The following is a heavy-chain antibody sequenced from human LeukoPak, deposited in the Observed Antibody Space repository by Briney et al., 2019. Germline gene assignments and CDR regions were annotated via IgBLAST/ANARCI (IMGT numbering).Heavy chain of an antibody. D-gene: IGHD6-19*01. CDR1: GFTFSSYG. CDR2: IWYDGSNK. Sequence: GGSLRLSCAASGFTFSSYGMHWVRQAPGKGLEWVAVIWYDGSNKYYVDPVKGRFTISRDNSKNTLYLQMNSLRAEDTAVYYCARGAYSSGWERNWYFDLWGRGTLVTVSS. V-gene: IGHV3-33*01. CDR3: ARGAYSSGWERNWYFDL. J-gene: IGHJ2*01.